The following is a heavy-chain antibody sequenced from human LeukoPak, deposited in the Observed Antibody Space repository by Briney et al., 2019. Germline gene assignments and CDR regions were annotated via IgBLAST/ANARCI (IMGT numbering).Heavy chain of an antibody. D-gene: IGHD3-10*01. CDR3: ARDPGASLWFGEELYFDY. V-gene: IGHV3-74*01. CDR1: GFTFSTYW. J-gene: IGHJ4*02. Sequence: GSLRLSCAASGFTFSTYWMHWVRQAPGKGLVWVSHINSDGSSTSYADSVKGRFTISRDNAKNTLYLQMNSLRAEDTAVYYCARDPGASLWFGEELYFDYWGQGTLVTVSS. CDR2: INSDGSST.